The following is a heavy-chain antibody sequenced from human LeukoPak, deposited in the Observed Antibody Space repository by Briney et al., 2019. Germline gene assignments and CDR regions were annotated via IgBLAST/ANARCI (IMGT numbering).Heavy chain of an antibody. CDR3: ARAVRYGDYTLWGYYYYYYMDI. CDR2: INPNSGGT. V-gene: IGHV1-2*02. J-gene: IGHJ6*03. CDR1: GYTFTGYY. Sequence: GASVKVSCKASGYTFTGYYMHWVRQAPGQGLEWMGWINPNSGGTNYAQKFQGRVTMTRDTSISTAYMELSRLRSDDTAVYYCARAVRYGDYTLWGYYYYYYMDIWGKGTTVTVSS. D-gene: IGHD4-17*01.